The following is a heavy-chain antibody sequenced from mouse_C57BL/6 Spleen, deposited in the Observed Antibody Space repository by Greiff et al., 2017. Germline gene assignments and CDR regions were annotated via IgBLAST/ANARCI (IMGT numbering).Heavy chain of an antibody. CDR2: ISYSGST. V-gene: IGHV3-1*01. J-gene: IGHJ3*01. CDR3: ARDEDYGNYVLAY. Sequence: EVQLQESGPGMVKPSQSLSLTCTVTGYSITSGYDWHWLRHFPGNKLEWMGYISYSGSTNYNPSLKSRISITHDTSKNHFFLKLNSVTTEDTATYYWARDEDYGNYVLAYWGQGTLVTVSA. D-gene: IGHD2-1*01. CDR1: GYSITSGYD.